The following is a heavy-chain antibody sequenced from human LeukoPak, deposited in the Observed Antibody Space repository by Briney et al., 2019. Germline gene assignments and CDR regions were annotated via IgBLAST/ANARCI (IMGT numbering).Heavy chain of an antibody. V-gene: IGHV4-39*07. J-gene: IGHJ4*02. D-gene: IGHD3-3*01. CDR1: GGSISSSSYY. CDR2: IYYSGST. CDR3: ARGAYDFWSGYIKANDY. Sequence: PSETLSLTCTVSGGSISSSSYYWGWIRQPPGKGLEWIGSIYYSGSTYYNPSLKSRVTISVDTSKNQFSLKLSSVTAADTAVYYCARGAYDFWSGYIKANDYWGQGTLVTVSS.